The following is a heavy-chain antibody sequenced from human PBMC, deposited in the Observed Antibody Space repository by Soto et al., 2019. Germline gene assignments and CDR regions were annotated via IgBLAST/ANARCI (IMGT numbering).Heavy chain of an antibody. D-gene: IGHD2-15*01. Sequence: GKGLEWVSSISGRGESVHYAESVKGRFTVSRDNSKTTLYLEMNSLRAEDTARYHCAKSGYKRNCPCFDTRAPAALLTVSS. V-gene: IGHV3-23*01. CDR2: ISGRGESV. CDR3: AKSGYKRNCPCFDT. J-gene: IGHJ5*02.